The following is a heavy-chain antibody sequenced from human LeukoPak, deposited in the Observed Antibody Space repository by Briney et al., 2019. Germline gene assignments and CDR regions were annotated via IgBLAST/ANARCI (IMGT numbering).Heavy chain of an antibody. CDR3: ARLRRGFDISGYYAFDI. CDR1: GGSFSGYY. D-gene: IGHD3-22*01. Sequence: PSETLSLTCAVYGGSFSGYYWSWIRQPPGKGLEWIGEINHSGSTNYNPSIKSRVTISVDTSKNQFSLNLTSVTAADTAVYYCARLRRGFDISGYYAFDIWGQGTMVTVSS. CDR2: INHSGST. V-gene: IGHV4-34*01. J-gene: IGHJ3*02.